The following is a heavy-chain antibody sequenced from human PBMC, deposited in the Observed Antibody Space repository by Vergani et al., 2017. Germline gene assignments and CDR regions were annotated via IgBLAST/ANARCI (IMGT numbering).Heavy chain of an antibody. Sequence: EVQLVQSGAEVKKPGATMKISCKVSGYTFTDHYMHWVKQAPGKGLEWMGLVDPEDGETIYAEKFKSRVTIAADTSTDTAHLELSSLRSEDTAVYYCATPQTVTSGGMEVWDQGTTVIVSS. CDR2: VDPEDGET. CDR1: GYTFTDHY. CDR3: ATPQTVTSGGMEV. D-gene: IGHD4-17*01. J-gene: IGHJ6*02. V-gene: IGHV1-69-2*01.